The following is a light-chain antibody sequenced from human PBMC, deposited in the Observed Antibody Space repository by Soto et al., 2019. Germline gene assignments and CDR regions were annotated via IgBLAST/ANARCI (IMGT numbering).Light chain of an antibody. CDR1: QGISNY. V-gene: IGKV1-27*01. CDR2: AAS. CDR3: QKYNNAPRT. J-gene: IGKJ1*01. Sequence: GDTVTIPCRASQGISNYLARYQQKPGQVPNLLIYAASTLQSGVPSRFSGSGSGTDFTLTISSLRPEDVATYYCQKYNNAPRTFGQGTKVEI.